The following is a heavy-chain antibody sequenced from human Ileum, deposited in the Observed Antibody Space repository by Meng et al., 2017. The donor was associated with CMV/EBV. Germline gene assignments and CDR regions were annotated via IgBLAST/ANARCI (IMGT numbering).Heavy chain of an antibody. V-gene: IGHV3-23*01. CDR3: AKNWGNDF. CDR2: ISASGAST. CDR1: GFTFSSFA. J-gene: IGHJ4*02. Sequence: EVQLLEAGGGWVQPGGSLGPSGSASGFTFSSFAMNWVRLAPGKGLEWVSGISASGASTYYADSVKGRFTISRDNSKNTLFLQMNSLRAEDTAVYYCAKNWGNDFWGQGTLVTVSS. D-gene: IGHD7-27*01.